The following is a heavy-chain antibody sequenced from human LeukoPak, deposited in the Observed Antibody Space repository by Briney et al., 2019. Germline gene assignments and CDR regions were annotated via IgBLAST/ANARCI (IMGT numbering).Heavy chain of an antibody. CDR1: GLTFSSYS. CDR2: ISTSSSTI. Sequence: GGSLRLSCAASGLTFSSYSMNWVRQAPGKGLEGVSYISTSSSTIYYADSVKGRFTISRDDAKNTLYLQMNSLRAEDTAVYFCTRGGVGYWGQGTLVTVSS. CDR3: TRGGVGY. D-gene: IGHD3-10*01. V-gene: IGHV3-48*04. J-gene: IGHJ4*02.